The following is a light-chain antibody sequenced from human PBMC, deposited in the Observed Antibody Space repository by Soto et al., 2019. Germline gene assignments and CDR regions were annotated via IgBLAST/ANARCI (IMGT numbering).Light chain of an antibody. J-gene: IGKJ1*01. CDR1: QSVSNNY. CDR3: QQYVSSPWT. CDR2: GAS. V-gene: IGKV3-20*01. Sequence: EIVLTQSPGTLSLSPGERATLSCRASQSVSNNYLAWYQQKPGQAPRLLIYGASNRATGIQDRFSGSGSGTDFTLTIRRLGPEDFAVYYCQQYVSSPWTFGQGTKVDIK.